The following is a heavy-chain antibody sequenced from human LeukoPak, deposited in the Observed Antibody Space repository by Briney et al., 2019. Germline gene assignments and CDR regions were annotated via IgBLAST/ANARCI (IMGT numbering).Heavy chain of an antibody. V-gene: IGHV3-23*01. CDR2: ISGRGGST. CDR1: GFTFSSYA. D-gene: IGHD3-22*01. J-gene: IGHJ4*02. Sequence: GQSLRLSCAAAGFTFSSYAMRWVRQAPGKGLEWVSAISGRGGSTYYADSVKGRFTISRDNSKNTLYLQMNSLRAEDTAVYYCAKDSMVVVVITMGYFDYWGQGTLVTVSS. CDR3: AKDSMVVVVITMGYFDY.